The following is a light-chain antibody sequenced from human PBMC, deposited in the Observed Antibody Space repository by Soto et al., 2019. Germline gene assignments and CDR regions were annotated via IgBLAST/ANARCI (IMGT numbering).Light chain of an antibody. Sequence: IVLTQSPATLSLSPGARATLSCRAGQSVSNYLAWYQQKPGQANRLLIYDTFNRATGIPARFSGSGSGTYFTLTISSLEPEDLAVYFCVQRSTWPWTSGQGTKVEIK. J-gene: IGKJ1*01. V-gene: IGKV3-11*01. CDR1: QSVSNY. CDR3: VQRSTWPWT. CDR2: DTF.